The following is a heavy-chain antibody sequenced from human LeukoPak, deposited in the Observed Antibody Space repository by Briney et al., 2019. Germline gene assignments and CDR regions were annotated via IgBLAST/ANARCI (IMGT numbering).Heavy chain of an antibody. V-gene: IGHV3-30*01. J-gene: IGHJ4*02. CDR2: ISYDGSNK. D-gene: IGHD2/OR15-2a*01. Sequence: GRSLRLSCAASGFTFSSYAMHWVRQAPGKGLEWVAVISYDGSNKYYADSVKGRFTISRDNSKNTLYLRMNSLRAEDTAVYYCARDLSRHYFDYWGQGTLVTVSS. CDR1: GFTFSSYA. CDR3: ARDLSRHYFDY.